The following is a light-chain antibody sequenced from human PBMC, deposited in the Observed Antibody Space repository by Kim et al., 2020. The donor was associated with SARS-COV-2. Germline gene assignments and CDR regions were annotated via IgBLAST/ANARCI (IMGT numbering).Light chain of an antibody. CDR2: GAS. CDR3: QQYGSSPLT. CDR1: QSVSRTY. J-gene: IGKJ4*01. V-gene: IGKV3-20*01. Sequence: EIVLTQPPGTLSLSPGARATHSCRASQSVSRTYLAWSQHKPGQAPRLLIYGASSRATGTPDRFSGSGSGTDFTLSISRLEPEDFALYYCQQYGSSPLTFGGGTKVDIK.